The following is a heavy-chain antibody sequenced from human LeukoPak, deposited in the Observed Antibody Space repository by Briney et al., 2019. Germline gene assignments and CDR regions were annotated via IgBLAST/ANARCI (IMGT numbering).Heavy chain of an antibody. CDR3: ARHRGGFDL. D-gene: IGHD2-15*01. V-gene: IGHV4-61*02. J-gene: IGHJ3*01. Sequence: SETLSLTCTVSGGSISSGSYYWTWIRQPAGKGLEYIGRIYTSGSTSYNPSLKSRVTISVDTSKIHFSLKLSSVTAADTAAYYCARHRGGFDLWGQGTMVTVSS. CDR1: GGSISSGSYY. CDR2: IYTSGST.